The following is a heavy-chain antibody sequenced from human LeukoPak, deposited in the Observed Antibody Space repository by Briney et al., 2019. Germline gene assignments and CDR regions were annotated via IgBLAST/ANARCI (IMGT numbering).Heavy chain of an antibody. CDR2: IYPGDSDT. D-gene: IGHD2-15*01. CDR1: GYSFTSYW. Sequence: GESLKISCKGSGYSFTSYWIGWVRQMPGKGLDWMGIIYPGDSDTRYSPSFQGQVTISADKSISTAYLQWSSLKASDTAMYYCARPRDCSGGSCPFDYWGQGTLVTVSS. J-gene: IGHJ4*02. CDR3: ARPRDCSGGSCPFDY. V-gene: IGHV5-51*01.